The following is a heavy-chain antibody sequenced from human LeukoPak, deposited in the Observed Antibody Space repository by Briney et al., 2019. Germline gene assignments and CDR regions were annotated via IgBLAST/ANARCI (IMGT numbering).Heavy chain of an antibody. CDR1: GFTFSSYA. V-gene: IGHV3-23*01. CDR3: AKGGYFDWFQYQAAFDY. CDR2: ISGSGGST. Sequence: PGGSLRLSCAASGFTFSSYAMSWVRQAPGKGLEWVSAISGSGGSTYYADSVKGRFTIPRDNSKNTLYLQMNSLRAEDTAVYYCAKGGYFDWFQYQAAFDYWGQGTLVTVSS. D-gene: IGHD3-9*01. J-gene: IGHJ4*02.